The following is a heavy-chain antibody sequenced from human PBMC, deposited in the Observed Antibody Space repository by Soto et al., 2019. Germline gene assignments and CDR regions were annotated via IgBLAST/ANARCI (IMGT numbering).Heavy chain of an antibody. CDR3: ARDASVWFGELLPDY. Sequence: GGSLRLSCAASGFTFSSYSMNWVRQAPGKGLEWVSYISSSSSTIYYADSVKGRFTISRDNAKNSLYLQMNSLRAEDTAVYYCARDASVWFGELLPDYWGQGTLVTVSS. J-gene: IGHJ4*02. CDR2: ISSSSSTI. D-gene: IGHD3-10*01. CDR1: GFTFSSYS. V-gene: IGHV3-48*01.